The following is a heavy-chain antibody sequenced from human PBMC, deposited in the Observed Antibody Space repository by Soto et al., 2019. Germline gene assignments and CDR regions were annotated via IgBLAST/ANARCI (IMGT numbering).Heavy chain of an antibody. D-gene: IGHD2-15*01. CDR1: GDSINSGDYY. CDR2: IYYSGST. Sequence: SETLSLTCTVSGDSINSGDYYWTWIRQPPGKGLEYIGYIYYSGSTYYNPSLKSRVTISIDTSKNKFSLNLSSVTAADTAVYYCVTGMLRGYSFDYWGQGALVTVSS. J-gene: IGHJ4*02. CDR3: VTGMLRGYSFDY. V-gene: IGHV4-30-4*01.